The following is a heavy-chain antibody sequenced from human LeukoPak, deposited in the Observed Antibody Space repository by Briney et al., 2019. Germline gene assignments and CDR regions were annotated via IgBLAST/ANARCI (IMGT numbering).Heavy chain of an antibody. CDR2: ISSNGGST. J-gene: IGHJ5*02. Sequence: GGSLRLSCAASGFTFSSYAMHWVRQAPGKGLEYVSAISSNGGSTYYANSVKGRFTISRDNSKNTLYLQMGSLRAEDMAVYYCARLAAAGTISWGQGTLVTVSS. D-gene: IGHD6-13*01. CDR3: ARLAAAGTIS. V-gene: IGHV3-64*01. CDR1: GFTFSSYA.